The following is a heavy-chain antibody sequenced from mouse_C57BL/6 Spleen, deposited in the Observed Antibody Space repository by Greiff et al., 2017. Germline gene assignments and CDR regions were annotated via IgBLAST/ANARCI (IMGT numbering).Heavy chain of an antibody. V-gene: IGHV1-55*01. J-gene: IGHJ3*01. CDR2: IYPGSGRT. CDR3: ARGGNYVAY. D-gene: IGHD2-1*01. CDR1: GYTFTSYW. Sequence: QVQLQQPGAELVKPGASVKMSCKASGYTFTSYWITWVKQMPGQGLEWIGEIYPGSGRTNYNEKLKSKATLTVDTSSSTAYMQLCSLTSEDSAVYYCARGGNYVAYWGQGTLVTVSA.